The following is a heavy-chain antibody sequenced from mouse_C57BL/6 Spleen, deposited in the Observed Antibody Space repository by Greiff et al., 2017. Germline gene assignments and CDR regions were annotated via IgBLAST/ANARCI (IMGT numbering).Heavy chain of an antibody. CDR3: ARSREDYAMDY. CDR1: GYTFTDYY. CDR2: INPYNGGT. V-gene: IGHV1-19*01. J-gene: IGHJ4*01. Sequence: VQLKQSGPVLVKPGASVKMSCKASGYTFTDYYMNWVKQSNGKSLEWIGVINPYNGGTSYNQKFKGKATLTVDKSSSTAYMELNSLTSEDSAVYYCARSREDYAMDYWGQGTSVTVSS.